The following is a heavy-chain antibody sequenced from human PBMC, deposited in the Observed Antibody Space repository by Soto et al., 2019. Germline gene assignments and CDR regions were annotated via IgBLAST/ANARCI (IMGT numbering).Heavy chain of an antibody. D-gene: IGHD7-27*01. Sequence: SVKVSCKASGGTFSSYAISWVRQAPGQGLEWMGGIIPIFGTANYAQKFQGRVTITADESTSTAYMELSSLRSEDTAVYYCERDWGWLKFRTKYYYYGMDAWGQGTSLTVSS. V-gene: IGHV1-69*13. CDR3: ERDWGWLKFRTKYYYYGMDA. CDR2: IIPIFGTA. CDR1: GGTFSSYA. J-gene: IGHJ6*02.